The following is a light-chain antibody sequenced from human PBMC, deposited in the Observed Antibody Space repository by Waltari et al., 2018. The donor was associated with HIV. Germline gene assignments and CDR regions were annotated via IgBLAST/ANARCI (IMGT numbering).Light chain of an antibody. J-gene: IGLJ1*01. V-gene: IGLV3-25*03. CDR2: KDT. CDR3: QSADTSGTRV. CDR1: ALTRQY. Sequence: SFELTQPPSVSVSPGQTARITCSGDALTRQYTYWYQQKPGQAPVVVIYKDTGRPSGIPERFSGSSSGTTVTLTISGVQAEDEADYYCQSADTSGTRVFASGTKVTVL.